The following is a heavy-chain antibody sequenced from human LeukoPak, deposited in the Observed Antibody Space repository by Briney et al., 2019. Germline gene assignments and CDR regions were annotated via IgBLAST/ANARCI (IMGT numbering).Heavy chain of an antibody. CDR3: AKSHLGVPHDY. CDR1: GGSISSVAYY. CDR2: IHNTGST. J-gene: IGHJ4*02. Sequence: SETLSLTCTVSGGSISSVAYYWGWICQPPGKGLEWIATIHNTGSTYYNPSLKSRITISIDASRNQISLELNSVTAADTAIYYCAKSHLGVPHDYWGQGTLVTVSS. D-gene: IGHD3-3*01. V-gene: IGHV4-39*01.